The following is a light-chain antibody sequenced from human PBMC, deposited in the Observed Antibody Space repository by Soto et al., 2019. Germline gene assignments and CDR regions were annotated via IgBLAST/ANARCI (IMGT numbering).Light chain of an antibody. J-gene: IGLJ2*01. CDR1: SSDVGGYNY. CDR2: DVT. Sequence: QSALTQPPSASGSPGQSVTISCTGTSSDVGGYNYVSWYQQHPGKAPKLMIYDVTRRPSGVPDRFSASKSGNTASLTVSGLQAEDEADYYCSSSAGSNTLVFGGGTNLTVL. V-gene: IGLV2-8*01. CDR3: SSSAGSNTLV.